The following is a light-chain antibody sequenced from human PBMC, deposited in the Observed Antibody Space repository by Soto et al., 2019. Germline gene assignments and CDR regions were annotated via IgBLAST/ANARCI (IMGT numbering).Light chain of an antibody. CDR2: DAS. CDR1: QSISSW. V-gene: IGKV1-5*01. Sequence: DIHMTQSPSTLSASVGDRVTITCRASQSISSWLAWYQQKPGKAPKLLIYDASGLESGVPSRFSGSGSGTEFTLTISSLQPDDCATYYCQQYNSYSRTFGQGTKLEIK. CDR3: QQYNSYSRT. J-gene: IGKJ2*01.